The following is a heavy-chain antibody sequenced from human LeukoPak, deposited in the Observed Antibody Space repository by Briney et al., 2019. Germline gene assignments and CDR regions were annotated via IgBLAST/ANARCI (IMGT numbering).Heavy chain of an antibody. CDR3: ARYLGGYDYFDY. D-gene: IGHD5-12*01. CDR2: INSNDGGT. CDR1: GYTFTDYY. V-gene: IGHV1-2*02. J-gene: IGHJ4*02. Sequence: GASVTVSFTTSGYTFTDYYLHWVRQAPGQGLEWMGWINSNDGGTNYAQNFQDRVTMTRDTSINTVFMELNRLRSDDTAVFFCARYLGGYDYFDYWGQGTLVTVSS.